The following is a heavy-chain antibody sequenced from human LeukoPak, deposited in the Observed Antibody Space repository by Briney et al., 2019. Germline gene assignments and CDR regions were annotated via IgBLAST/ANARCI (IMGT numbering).Heavy chain of an antibody. D-gene: IGHD3-16*01. CDR1: GFTFSRYS. V-gene: IGHV3-21*01. CDR2: ISSSSSYR. J-gene: IGHJ4*02. Sequence: GGSLRLSCAASGFTFSRYSMNWVRQAPGKGLEWVPSISSSSSYRYYADSVKGRFTISRDNAKNSLHLQMNSLRAEDTAVYYCMSYAGRSDDYWGQGTLVTVSS. CDR3: MSYAGRSDDY.